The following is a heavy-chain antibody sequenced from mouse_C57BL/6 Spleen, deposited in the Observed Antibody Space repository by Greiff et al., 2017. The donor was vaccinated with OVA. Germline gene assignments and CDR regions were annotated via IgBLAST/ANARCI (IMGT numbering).Heavy chain of an antibody. CDR2: ISSGSSTI. V-gene: IGHV5-17*01. CDR1: GFTFSDYG. CDR3: ARSTTVVDFDV. Sequence: EVKVVESGGGLVKPGGSLKLSCAASGFTFSDYGMHWVRQAPEKGLEWVAYISSGSSTIYYADTVKGRFTISRDNAKNTLFLQMTSLRSEDTAMYYCARSTTVVDFDVWGTGTTVTVSS. J-gene: IGHJ1*03. D-gene: IGHD1-1*01.